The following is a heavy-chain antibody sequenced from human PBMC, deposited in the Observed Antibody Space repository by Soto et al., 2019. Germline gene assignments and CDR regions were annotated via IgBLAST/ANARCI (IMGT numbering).Heavy chain of an antibody. CDR3: ARRGRVGAMGY. CDR1: GGSISTDY. Sequence: SETLSLTCTVSGGSISTDYWNWIRQPPGKGLEWIGYIYYSGNTNYNPSLKSRVTISVDTSKNQFSLKLSSVTAADTAVYYCARRGRVGAMGYWGQGTLVTVSS. J-gene: IGHJ4*02. V-gene: IGHV4-59*12. CDR2: IYYSGNT. D-gene: IGHD1-26*01.